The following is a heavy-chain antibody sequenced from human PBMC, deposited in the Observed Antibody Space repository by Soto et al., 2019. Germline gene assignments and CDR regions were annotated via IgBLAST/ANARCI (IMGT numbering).Heavy chain of an antibody. CDR1: GDPISSSGHF. J-gene: IGHJ4*02. D-gene: IGHD3-9*01. V-gene: IGHV4-39*02. CDR2: LQYNGIT. Sequence: QQQLQESGPGLVKPSETLSLTCTVSGDPISSSGHFWVWIRQPPGKGLEWIGNLQYNGITYYNPSLEGRVTISADTSKKRFFLNLKSVTAADTALYYCVHRVDWSPYDSWGQGTQVTVSS. CDR3: VHRVDWSPYDS.